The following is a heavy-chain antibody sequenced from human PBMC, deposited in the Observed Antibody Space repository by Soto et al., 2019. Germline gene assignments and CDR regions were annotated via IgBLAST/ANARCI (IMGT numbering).Heavy chain of an antibody. CDR2: IYHSVST. Sequence: PSETLSLTCAVSGGSISSGGYSWSWIRQPPGKGLEYIGYIYHSVSTYYNPSLKSRVTISVDRSKNQFSLRLSSVTAADTAVYYCARVPSPWGQGTLVTVS. CDR3: ARVPSP. CDR1: GGSISSGGYS. V-gene: IGHV4-30-2*01. J-gene: IGHJ5*02.